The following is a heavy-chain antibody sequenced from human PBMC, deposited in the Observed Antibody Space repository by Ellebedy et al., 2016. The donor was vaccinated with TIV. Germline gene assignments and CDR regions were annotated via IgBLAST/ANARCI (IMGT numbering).Heavy chain of an antibody. V-gene: IGHV4-61*01. CDR3: ASSYCSSTSCLYYYYGMDV. J-gene: IGHJ6*02. Sequence: SETLSLTXTVSGGSVSSGSYYWSWIRQPPGKGLEWIGYIYYSGSTNYNPSLKSRVTISVDTSKNQFSLKLSSVTAADTAVYYCASSYCSSTSCLYYYYGMDVWGQGTTVTVSS. D-gene: IGHD2-2*01. CDR2: IYYSGST. CDR1: GGSVSSGSYY.